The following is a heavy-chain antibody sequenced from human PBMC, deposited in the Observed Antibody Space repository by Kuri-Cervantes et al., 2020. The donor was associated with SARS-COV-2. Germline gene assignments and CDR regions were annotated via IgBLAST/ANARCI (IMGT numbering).Heavy chain of an antibody. CDR1: GGSFSGYY. Sequence: GSLRLSCAVYGGSFSGYYWSWIRQPPGKGLEWIGEINHSGSTNYNPSLKSRVTISVDMSDNQFSLKVTSVTAADTAVYYCARISAINNAFDIWGQGTLVTVS. J-gene: IGHJ3*02. CDR3: ARISAINNAFDI. CDR2: INHSGST. V-gene: IGHV4-34*01. D-gene: IGHD6-25*01.